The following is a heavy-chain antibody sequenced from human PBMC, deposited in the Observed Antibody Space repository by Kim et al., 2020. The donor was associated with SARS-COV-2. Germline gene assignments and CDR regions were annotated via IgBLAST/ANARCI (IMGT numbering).Heavy chain of an antibody. CDR2: IYPGDSDT. D-gene: IGHD2-21*02. Sequence: GESLKISCKGSGYSFTSYWIGWVRQMPGKGLEWMGIIYPGDSDTRYSPSFQGQVTISADKSISTAYLQWSSLKASDTAMYYCASSSVSAYCGGGDCYSPFDYWGQGTLVTVSS. CDR1: GYSFTSYW. V-gene: IGHV5-51*01. J-gene: IGHJ4*02. CDR3: ASSSVSAYCGGGDCYSPFDY.